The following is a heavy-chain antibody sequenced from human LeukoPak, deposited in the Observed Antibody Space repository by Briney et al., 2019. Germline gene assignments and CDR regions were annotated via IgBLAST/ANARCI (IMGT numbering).Heavy chain of an antibody. V-gene: IGHV4-34*01. J-gene: IGHJ6*02. CDR1: GGSFSGYY. Sequence: PSETLSLTCAVYGGSFSGYYWSWIRQPPGKGLEWIGEINHSGSTNYNPSLKSRVTISVDTSKNQFSLKLSSVTAADTAVYYCAREWAKRRYCSSTSCYEDGMDVWGQGTRSPSP. CDR2: INHSGST. D-gene: IGHD2-2*01. CDR3: AREWAKRRYCSSTSCYEDGMDV.